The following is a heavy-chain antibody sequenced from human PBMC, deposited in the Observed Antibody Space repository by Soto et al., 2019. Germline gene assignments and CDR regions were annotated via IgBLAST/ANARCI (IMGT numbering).Heavy chain of an antibody. J-gene: IGHJ4*02. CDR1: GYTFTDYF. D-gene: IGHD2-21*01. CDR3: ARDTNIPANAIDDGR. V-gene: IGHV1-2*02. Sequence: QVEMVQSGAEVKTPGASVRVSCKASGYTFTDYFIHWVRQAPGQGLEWMGWINPNSGGTNYAQKFQVRVTMTRDTSITTVYLDLSRLLSDATATYYCARDTNIPANAIDDGRWGQGTLVNV. CDR2: INPNSGGT.